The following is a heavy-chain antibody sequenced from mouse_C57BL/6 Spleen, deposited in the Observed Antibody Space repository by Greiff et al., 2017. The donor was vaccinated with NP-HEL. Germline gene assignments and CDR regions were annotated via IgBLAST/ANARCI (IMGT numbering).Heavy chain of an antibody. V-gene: IGHV1-69*01. CDR3: ALGLDY. Sequence: VQLQQPGAELVMPGASVKLSCKASGYPFTSYWVHWVKQRPGQGLGWIGGVDPSDSYTNYNQKFKGKSTLTVDKSSSIAYMQLSSLTSEDSAVYYCALGLDYWGQGTTLTVSS. CDR2: VDPSDSYT. J-gene: IGHJ2*01. CDR1: GYPFTSYW.